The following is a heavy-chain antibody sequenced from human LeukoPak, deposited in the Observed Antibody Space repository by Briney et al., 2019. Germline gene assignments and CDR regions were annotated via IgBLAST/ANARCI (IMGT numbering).Heavy chain of an antibody. Sequence: LTGGSLRLSCAASGFTFSDYYMSWVRQAPGKGLEWVANIKPDGGGEAYVDSVKGRFTISRDNTKNSLYLQMSNLRAEDTAVYYCARAMTWGQGTLVSVSS. V-gene: IGHV3-7*01. J-gene: IGHJ5*02. CDR1: GFTFSDYY. CDR3: ARAMT. CDR2: IKPDGGGE.